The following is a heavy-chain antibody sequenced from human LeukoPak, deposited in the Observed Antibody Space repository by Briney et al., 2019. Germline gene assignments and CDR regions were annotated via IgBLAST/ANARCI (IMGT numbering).Heavy chain of an antibody. Sequence: ASVKVSCKASGGTFSSYAISWARQAPGQGLEWMGGIIPIFGTANYAQKFQGRVTITADESTSTAYMELSSLRSEDTAVYYCARADYYGSGSTAIDYWGQGTLVTVSS. CDR1: GGTFSSYA. V-gene: IGHV1-69*01. D-gene: IGHD3-10*01. CDR2: IIPIFGTA. J-gene: IGHJ4*02. CDR3: ARADYYGSGSTAIDY.